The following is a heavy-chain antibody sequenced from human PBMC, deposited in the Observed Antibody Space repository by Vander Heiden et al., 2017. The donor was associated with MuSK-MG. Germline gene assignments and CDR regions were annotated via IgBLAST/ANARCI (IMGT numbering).Heavy chain of an antibody. J-gene: IGHJ5*02. CDR1: GGSISSGSYY. CDR3: ARDQMVRGVYEGWFDP. Sequence: QVQLQESGPGLVKPSQTLSLTCTVSGGSISSGSYYWSWIRQPAGKGLEWIGRIYTSGSTNYNPSLKSRVTISVDTSKNQFSLKLSSVTAADTAVYYCARDQMVRGVYEGWFDPWGQGTLVTVSS. CDR2: IYTSGST. D-gene: IGHD3-10*01. V-gene: IGHV4-61*02.